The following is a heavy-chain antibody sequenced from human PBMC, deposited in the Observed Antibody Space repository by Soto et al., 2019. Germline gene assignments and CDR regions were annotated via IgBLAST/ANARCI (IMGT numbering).Heavy chain of an antibody. CDR1: GYSFTSYW. V-gene: IGHV5-51*01. CDR3: ARHMTPRDYYYGMDV. D-gene: IGHD3-16*01. CDR2: IYPGDSDT. J-gene: IGHJ6*02. Sequence: PGESLKISCKGSGYSFTSYWIGWVRQMPGKGLEWMGIIYPGDSDTRYSPSFQGQVTISADKSISTAYLQWSSLKASDTAMYYCARHMTPRDYYYGMDVWGQGTTVTVSS.